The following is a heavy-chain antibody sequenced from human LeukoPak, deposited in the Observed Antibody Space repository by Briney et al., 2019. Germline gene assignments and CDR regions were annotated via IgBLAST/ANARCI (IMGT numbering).Heavy chain of an antibody. V-gene: IGHV4-34*01. CDR1: GGSFSGYY. D-gene: IGHD4-17*01. CDR3: ARDRQATTAYDAFDI. CDR2: INHSGST. Sequence: SETLSLTCAVYGGSFSGYYWSWIRQPPGKGLEWIGEINHSGSTNYNPSLKSRVTISVDTSKNQFSLKLSSVTAADTAVYYCARDRQATTAYDAFDIWGRGTMVTVSS. J-gene: IGHJ3*02.